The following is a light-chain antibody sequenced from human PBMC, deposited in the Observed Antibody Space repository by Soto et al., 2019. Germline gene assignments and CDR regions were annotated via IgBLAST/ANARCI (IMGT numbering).Light chain of an antibody. CDR2: GAS. Sequence: GLTQSPGTLSLSPGERATLSCRASQSVSSSYLAWYQQKPGQAPRLLIYGASSRATGIPDRFSGSGSGTDFTLTISRLEPEDFAVYYCQQYGSSTWTFCEGGKVDI. J-gene: IGKJ1*01. CDR3: QQYGSSTWT. V-gene: IGKV3-20*01. CDR1: QSVSSSY.